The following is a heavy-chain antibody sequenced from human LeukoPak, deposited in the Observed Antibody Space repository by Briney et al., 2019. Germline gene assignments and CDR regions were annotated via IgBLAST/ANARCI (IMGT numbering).Heavy chain of an antibody. V-gene: IGHV4-61*01. J-gene: IGHJ6*03. CDR2: IYYSGST. CDR3: ARTTEGGYTYDYFYYYYMDV. Sequence: SETLSLICSVSRGSISSSSYYWSWIRQPPGKGLEWIGYIYYSGSTNYNPSLKSRVTISVDTSKNQFSLKLSSVTAADTAVYYCARTTEGGYTYDYFYYYYMDVWGKGTTVTISS. D-gene: IGHD5-18*01. CDR1: RGSISSSSYY.